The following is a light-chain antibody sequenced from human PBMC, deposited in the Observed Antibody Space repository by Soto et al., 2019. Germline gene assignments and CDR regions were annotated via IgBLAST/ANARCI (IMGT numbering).Light chain of an antibody. CDR1: SSDVGGFEY. V-gene: IGLV2-14*01. CDR2: DVT. J-gene: IGLJ1*01. Sequence: QSVLGQPASVSGSPGQSITISCTGTSSDVGGFEYVSWYQRQPGKAPKLIIYDVTKRPSGVSNRFSGSKSGNTASLTISGIQAEDEGDYYCGSITRSSTSVFGTGTKVTVL. CDR3: GSITRSSTSV.